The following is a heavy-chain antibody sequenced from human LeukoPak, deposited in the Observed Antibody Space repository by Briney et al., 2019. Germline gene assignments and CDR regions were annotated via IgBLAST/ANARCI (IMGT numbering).Heavy chain of an antibody. J-gene: IGHJ4*02. CDR2: ISSSGSHT. CDR1: GFSFSDYY. V-gene: IGHV3-11*03. Sequence: PGGSLRLSCVASGFSFSDYYMTWIRQAPRKGLEWVSYISSSGSHTSYADSVTGRFTISRNNAKKSLHLQMNSLRAEDTAVYYCARHPDGSLSLDYWGQGTLVTVSS. CDR3: ARHPDGSLSLDY. D-gene: IGHD1-26*01.